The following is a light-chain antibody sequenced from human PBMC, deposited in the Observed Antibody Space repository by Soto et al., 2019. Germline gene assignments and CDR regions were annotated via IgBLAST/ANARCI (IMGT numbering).Light chain of an antibody. J-gene: IGKJ2*01. V-gene: IGKV1-5*01. CDR3: QQYNIGYT. CDR1: QSIIKC. Sequence: IQMTQSPSTLSASVGDRVTITCRASQSIIKCVAWLQQKSGRAPKLLIYDAATLQSGVPSRLSGTASGTDFSLTISSLQPEDFATYYCQQYNIGYTFGQATKVDIK. CDR2: DAA.